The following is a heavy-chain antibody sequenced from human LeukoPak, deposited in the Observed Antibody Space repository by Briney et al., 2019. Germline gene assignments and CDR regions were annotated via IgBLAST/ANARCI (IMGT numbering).Heavy chain of an antibody. Sequence: SSETLSLTCAVYGGSFSGYYWSWIRQPPGKGLEWIGEINHSGSTNYNPSLKSRVTISVDTSKNQFSLKLSSVTAADTAVYYCARTTEGGYTYDYFYYYYMDVWGKGTTVTISS. CDR2: INHSGST. J-gene: IGHJ6*03. CDR3: ARTTEGGYTYDYFYYYYMDV. V-gene: IGHV4-34*01. CDR1: GGSFSGYY. D-gene: IGHD5-18*01.